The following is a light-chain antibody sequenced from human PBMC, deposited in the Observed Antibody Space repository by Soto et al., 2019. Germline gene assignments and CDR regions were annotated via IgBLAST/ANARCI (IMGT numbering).Light chain of an antibody. J-gene: IGLJ1*01. V-gene: IGLV2-14*01. CDR3: SSYTSSITPCV. Sequence: QSVLTQPAAVSGSPGESFTISCTGTSNDVGAYTFVSWYQQHPGKAPKLLIYEVSNRPSEISDRFSGSKSGNTASLTISGLQTEDEADYYCSSYTSSITPCVFGTGTKVTVL. CDR1: SNDVGAYTF. CDR2: EVS.